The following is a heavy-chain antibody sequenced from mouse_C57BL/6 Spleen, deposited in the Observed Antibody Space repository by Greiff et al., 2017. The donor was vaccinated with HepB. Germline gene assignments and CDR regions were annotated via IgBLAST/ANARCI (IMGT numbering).Heavy chain of an antibody. Sequence: EVQLVESGGGLVKPGGSLKLSCAASGFTFSSYTMSWVRQTPEKRLEWVATISGGGGNTYYPDSVKGRFTISRDNAKNTLYLQMSSLRSEDTALYYCARRGYDGYWGFAYWGQGTLVTVSA. D-gene: IGHD2-3*01. V-gene: IGHV5-9*01. CDR3: ARRGYDGYWGFAY. CDR1: GFTFSSYT. CDR2: ISGGGGNT. J-gene: IGHJ3*01.